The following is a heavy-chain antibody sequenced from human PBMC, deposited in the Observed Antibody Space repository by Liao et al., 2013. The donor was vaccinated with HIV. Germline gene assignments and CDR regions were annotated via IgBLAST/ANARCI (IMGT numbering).Heavy chain of an antibody. J-gene: IGHJ4*02. Sequence: QVQLQESGPGLVKPSETLSLTCTVSGGSISSYYWSWIRQPPGKGLEWIGEINHSGSTNYNPSLKSRVTISVDTSKNQFSLKLSSVTAADTAVYYCARGLPGEISNSATKDYFDYWGQGTLVTVSS. CDR2: INHSGST. CDR3: ARGLPGEISNSATKDYFDY. D-gene: IGHD3-10*01. V-gene: IGHV4-34*01. CDR1: GGSISSYY.